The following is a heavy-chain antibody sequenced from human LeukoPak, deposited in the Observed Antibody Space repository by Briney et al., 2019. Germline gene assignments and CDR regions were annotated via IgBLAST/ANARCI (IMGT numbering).Heavy chain of an antibody. Sequence: PGASLRLSCAASGFILSNYAMYWVRQAPGRGLEWVSAISGRSDNTYYADSVKGRFTLSRDSSKNTLYLQMNSLRADDTAVYYCAKWGDYDVLTGYYVSDFWGQGTLVTVSS. CDR2: ISGRSDNT. CDR1: GFILSNYA. CDR3: AKWGDYDVLTGYYVSDF. V-gene: IGHV3-23*01. D-gene: IGHD3-9*01. J-gene: IGHJ4*02.